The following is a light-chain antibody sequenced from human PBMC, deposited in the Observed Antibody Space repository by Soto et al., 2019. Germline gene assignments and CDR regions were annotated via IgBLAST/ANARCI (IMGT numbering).Light chain of an antibody. CDR2: GAS. Sequence: EIVMTQSPATLSVSPGERATLSCRASQSVSSNLARYQQKPGQTPRLLIYGASTRATGVPARFSGSRSGTGFTLTISSLQTEDCAIDDSQQYKDWPMTSGHGTKVEVK. CDR3: QQYKDWPMT. J-gene: IGKJ1*01. CDR1: QSVSSN. V-gene: IGKV3-15*01.